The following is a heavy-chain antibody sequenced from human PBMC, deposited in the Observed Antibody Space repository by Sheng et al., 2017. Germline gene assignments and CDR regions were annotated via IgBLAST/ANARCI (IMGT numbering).Heavy chain of an antibody. D-gene: IGHD6-13*01. CDR1: GFTFSSYG. Sequence: SCAASGFTFSSYGMHWVRQAPGKGLEWVAVISYDGSNKYYADSVKGRFTISRDNSKNTLYLQMNSLRAEDTAVYYCAKEGYSSSWYSDWGQGTLVTVSS. CDR3: AKEGYSSSWYSD. J-gene: IGHJ4*02. V-gene: IGHV3-30*18. CDR2: ISYDGSNK.